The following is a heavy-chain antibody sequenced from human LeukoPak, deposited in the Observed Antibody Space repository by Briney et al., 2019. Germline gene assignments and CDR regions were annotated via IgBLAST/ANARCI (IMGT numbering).Heavy chain of an antibody. D-gene: IGHD3-22*01. V-gene: IGHV4-34*01. CDR2: INHSGST. J-gene: IGHJ4*01. Sequence: SETLSLTCAVSGGSLSGYYWNWIRQPPGKGLEWIGEINHSGSTNYNPSLKSRVTMSVDTFKNQFSLTLSSVTAADTAVYYCARVQDFETRGYYLGYWGHGTLVTVSS. CDR3: ARVQDFETRGYYLGY. CDR1: GGSLSGYY.